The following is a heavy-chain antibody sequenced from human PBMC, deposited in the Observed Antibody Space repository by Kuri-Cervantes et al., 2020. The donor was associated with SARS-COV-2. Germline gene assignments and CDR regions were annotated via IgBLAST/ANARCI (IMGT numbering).Heavy chain of an antibody. V-gene: IGHV3-7*01. D-gene: IGHD6-13*01. CDR1: GFTFSSYA. J-gene: IGHJ6*04. Sequence: GESLKISCAASGFTFSSYAMSWVRQAPGKGLEWVANIKQDGSEKYYVDSVKGRFTISRGNAKNSLYLQMNSLRAEDTAVYYCASYSERAIDVWGKGTTVTVSS. CDR3: ASYSERAIDV. CDR2: IKQDGSEK.